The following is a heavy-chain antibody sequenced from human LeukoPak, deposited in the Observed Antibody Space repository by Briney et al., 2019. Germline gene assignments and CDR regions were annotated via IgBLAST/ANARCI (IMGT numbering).Heavy chain of an antibody. V-gene: IGHV4-39*01. CDR3: ARLYYDSSGYYQICYFDY. J-gene: IGHJ4*02. CDR2: IYYSGST. CDR1: GGSISSSSYY. Sequence: SSETLSLTCTVSGGSISSSSYYWGWIRQPPGKGLEWIGSIYYSGSTYYNPSLKSRVTISVDTSKNQFSLNLSSVTTADTAVYYCARLYYDSSGYYQICYFDYWGQGTLVTVSS. D-gene: IGHD3-22*01.